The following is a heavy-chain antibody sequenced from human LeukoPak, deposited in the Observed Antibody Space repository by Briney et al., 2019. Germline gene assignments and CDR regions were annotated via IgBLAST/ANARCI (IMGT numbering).Heavy chain of an antibody. CDR3: ARIASYSTGRYYFDY. D-gene: IGHD6-19*01. CDR1: GYSFTTYW. V-gene: IGHV5-51*01. J-gene: IGHJ4*02. Sequence: MLGESLKISCKGSGYSFTTYWIGWVRQMPGKGLEWMGIIYPGDSDTRNSPSFQGQVTISADKSISTAYLQWSGLKASDTAMHYCARIASYSTGRYYFDYWGQGTLVTVSS. CDR2: IYPGDSDT.